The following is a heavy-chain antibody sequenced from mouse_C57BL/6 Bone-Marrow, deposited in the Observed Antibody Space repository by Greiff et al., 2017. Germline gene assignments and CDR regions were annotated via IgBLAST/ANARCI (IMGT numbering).Heavy chain of an antibody. CDR3: ARIDWGNDFDY. CDR2: ISSGSSTI. J-gene: IGHJ2*01. CDR1: GFTFSDYG. Sequence: EVKVEESGGGLVKPGGSLKLSCAASGFTFSDYGMHWVRQAPEKGLEWVAYISSGSSTIYYEDTVKGRFTISRDNAKNTLFLQMTSLRSEDTAMYYCARIDWGNDFDYWGQGTTLTVSS. D-gene: IGHD2-1*01. V-gene: IGHV5-17*01.